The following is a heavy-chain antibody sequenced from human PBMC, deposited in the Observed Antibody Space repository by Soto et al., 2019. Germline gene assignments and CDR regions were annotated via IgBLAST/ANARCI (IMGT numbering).Heavy chain of an antibody. D-gene: IGHD1-26*01. CDR2: IWYDGSNK. CDR1: GFTFSSYG. CDR3: ARPDGGATSFRDAFDI. Sequence: QVQLVESGGGVVQPGRSLRLSCAASGFTFSSYGMHWVRQAPGKGLEWVAVIWYDGSNKYYADSVKGRFTISRDNSKNTLYLQMNSLRAEDTAVYYCARPDGGATSFRDAFDIWGQGTMVTVSS. V-gene: IGHV3-33*01. J-gene: IGHJ3*02.